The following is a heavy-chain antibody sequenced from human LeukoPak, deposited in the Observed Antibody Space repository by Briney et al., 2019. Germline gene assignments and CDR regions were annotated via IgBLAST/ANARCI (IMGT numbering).Heavy chain of an antibody. V-gene: IGHV4-39*01. Sequence: SETLSLTCTASGGSISSSSYYWGWIRQPPGKGLEWIGSIYYSGSTYFNPSLKSRVTISVDTSKNQFSLKLSSVTAADTAVYYCARQRLGIADWYFDLWGRGTLVTVSS. CDR3: ARQRLGIADWYFDL. CDR2: IYYSGST. J-gene: IGHJ2*01. CDR1: GGSISSSSYY. D-gene: IGHD7-27*01.